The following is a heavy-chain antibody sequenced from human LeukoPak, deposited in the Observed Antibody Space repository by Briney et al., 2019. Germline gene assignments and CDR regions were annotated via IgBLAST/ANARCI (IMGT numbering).Heavy chain of an antibody. CDR3: TTVIMGAPKDDY. CDR2: FRSKTDGGTI. CDR1: GFTFSNAW. V-gene: IGHV3-15*05. D-gene: IGHD1-26*01. J-gene: IGHJ4*02. Sequence: GGSLRLSCAASGFTFSNAWMSWVRQAPGKGLEWVGRFRSKTDGGTIDYAAPVKGRFTISRDDSRNTLYLQMNSPKTEDTAVYYCTTVIMGAPKDDYWGQGTLVTVSS.